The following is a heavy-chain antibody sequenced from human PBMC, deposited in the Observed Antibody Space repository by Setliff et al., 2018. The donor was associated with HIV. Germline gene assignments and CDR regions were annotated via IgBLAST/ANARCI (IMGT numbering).Heavy chain of an antibody. D-gene: IGHD2-15*01. CDR1: GYTFTDYY. CDR3: ARGYCSGGDCYYFDY. J-gene: IGHJ4*02. CDR2: INPNTGGT. V-gene: IGHV1-2*02. Sequence: GASVKVSCKASGYTFTDYYIHWVRQAPGRGLEWMGRINPNTGGTNYAQKFQGRVTMTRDTSISTAYMELSRLRSDDTAVYYCARGYCSGGDCYYFDYWGQGTLVTVSS.